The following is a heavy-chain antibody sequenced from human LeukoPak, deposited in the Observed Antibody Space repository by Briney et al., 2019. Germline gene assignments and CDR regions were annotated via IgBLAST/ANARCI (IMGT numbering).Heavy chain of an antibody. CDR1: GYTFTSYG. CDR2: IRAYNGNT. D-gene: IGHD3-22*01. Sequence: ASVKVSCTASGYTFTSYGISWVRQAPGQGLEWMGWIRAYNGNTNYAQKLQGRVTMTTDTSTSTAYMELRSLRSDDTAVYYCAREVLGYDRSGYTWFNPWGQGTLVTVSS. J-gene: IGHJ5*02. V-gene: IGHV1-18*01. CDR3: AREVLGYDRSGYTWFNP.